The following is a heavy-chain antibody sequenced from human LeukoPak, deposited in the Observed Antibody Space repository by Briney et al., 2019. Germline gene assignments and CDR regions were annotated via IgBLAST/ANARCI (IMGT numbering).Heavy chain of an antibody. CDR1: DASIRSYY. J-gene: IGHJ4*02. D-gene: IGHD3-22*01. V-gene: IGHV4-59*01. CDR3: ARGYDSSGYSFDY. Sequence: SETLSLTCTVSDASIRSYYWSWIRQPLGKGLEWIGYIYYSGSTNYNPSLKSRVTISVDTSKNQFSLKLSSVTAADTAVYYCARGYDSSGYSFDYGGQGTLVTVSS. CDR2: IYYSGST.